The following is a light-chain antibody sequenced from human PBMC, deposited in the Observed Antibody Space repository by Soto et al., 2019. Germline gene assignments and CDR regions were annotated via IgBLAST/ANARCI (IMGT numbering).Light chain of an antibody. V-gene: IGLV2-14*01. CDR3: FSYASSGTYV. Sequence: QYVLTLPASVSGSTGQSITISCTGTSSDVGNYKYVSWYQQHPGKAPKLMIYEVSNRPSGVSNRFSGSKSGNTASLTISGLQAEDETDYYCFSYASSGTYVLGTGTKVTVL. CDR2: EVS. CDR1: SSDVGNYKY. J-gene: IGLJ1*01.